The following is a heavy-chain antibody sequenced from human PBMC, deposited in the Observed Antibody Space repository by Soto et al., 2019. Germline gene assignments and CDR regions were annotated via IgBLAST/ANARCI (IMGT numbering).Heavy chain of an antibody. D-gene: IGHD6-6*01. Sequence: GGSLRLSCAASGFTFDDYAMHWVRQAPGKGLEWVSGISWNSGSIGYADSVKGRFTISRDNAKNSLYLQMNSLRAEDTALYYCAKDRLAARHAFDIWGQGTMVTVSS. J-gene: IGHJ3*02. V-gene: IGHV3-9*01. CDR1: GFTFDDYA. CDR3: AKDRLAARHAFDI. CDR2: ISWNSGSI.